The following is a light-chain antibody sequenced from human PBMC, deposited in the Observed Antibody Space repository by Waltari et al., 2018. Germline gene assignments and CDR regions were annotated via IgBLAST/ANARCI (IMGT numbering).Light chain of an antibody. J-gene: IGKJ3*01. CDR2: DAS. V-gene: IGKV4-1*01. CDR3: QHRGHWPPEAT. Sequence: DFVMTQSPEFLAVSLGERATINCKASQSVLYSPNSKNYLAWYQQKPGQAPRLLIYDASTRATGIPARFSGSGSGTDFTLIISSLEPEDFAVYYCQHRGHWPPEATFGPGTKVDIK. CDR1: QSVLYSPNSKNY.